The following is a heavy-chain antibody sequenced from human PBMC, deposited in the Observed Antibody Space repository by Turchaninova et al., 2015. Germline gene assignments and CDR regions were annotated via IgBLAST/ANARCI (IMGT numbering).Heavy chain of an antibody. J-gene: IGHJ4*02. CDR3: ARVNDAWSGYPIDC. D-gene: IGHD3-3*01. CDR1: GGSISSAEYY. CDR2: KYYSGYT. Sequence: QVQLQESGPGLVKPSETLSLTCTVPGGSISSAEYYLSWIRQSPGEGLERIEYKYYSGYTSDNPSLKSRISISIDTSKDQFSLNLNSVTAADTAVYYCARVNDAWSGYPIDCWGQGTLVTVSS. V-gene: IGHV4-30-4*01.